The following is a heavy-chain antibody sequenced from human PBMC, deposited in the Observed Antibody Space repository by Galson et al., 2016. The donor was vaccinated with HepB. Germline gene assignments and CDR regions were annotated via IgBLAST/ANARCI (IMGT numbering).Heavy chain of an antibody. D-gene: IGHD2-2*01. CDR2: IYSGGGT. Sequence: SLRLSCAASGFTVSGNYLTWVRQAPGRAPECVSIIYSGGGTYYADSVKGRFTISRDSSKNTRYLQMNRLRVEDTAVYYCARALWGQSCSSTSGVTGGLGYWGPGTLGTVSS. CDR3: ARALWGQSCSSTSGVTGGLGY. V-gene: IGHV3-53*01. J-gene: IGHJ4*02. CDR1: GFTVSGNY.